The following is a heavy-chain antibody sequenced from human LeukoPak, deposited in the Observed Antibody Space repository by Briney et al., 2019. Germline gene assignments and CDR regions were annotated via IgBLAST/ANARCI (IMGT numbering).Heavy chain of an antibody. CDR2: ISDDSSFT. Sequence: GGSLRLSCVASGLGFRSYAMNWVRQAPGKGLECISTISDDSSFTYYADSVKGRSAISRDDSKNTLYLQMNNLKVEDTAVYYCAKGRCSGVGCDSFHSWGQGALVTVSS. J-gene: IGHJ4*02. CDR3: AKGRCSGVGCDSFHS. CDR1: GLGFRSYA. V-gene: IGHV3-23*01. D-gene: IGHD2-15*01.